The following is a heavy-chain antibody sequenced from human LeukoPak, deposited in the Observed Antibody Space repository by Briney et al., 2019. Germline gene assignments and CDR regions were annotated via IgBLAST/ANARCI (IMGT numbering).Heavy chain of an antibody. V-gene: IGHV4-59*08. CDR1: GGSISSYY. J-gene: IGHJ4*02. D-gene: IGHD3-3*01. Sequence: SETLSLTCTVSGGSISSYYWSWIRQPPGKGLEWIGYIYYSGSTNYNPSLKSRVTISVDTSKNQFSLKLRSVTAADTAVYYCARYYGLNGDYFDYWGQGTLVTVSS. CDR3: ARYYGLNGDYFDY. CDR2: IYYSGST.